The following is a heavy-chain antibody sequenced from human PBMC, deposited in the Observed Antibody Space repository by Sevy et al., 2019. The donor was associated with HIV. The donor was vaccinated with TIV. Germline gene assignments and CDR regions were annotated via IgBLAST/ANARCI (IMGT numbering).Heavy chain of an antibody. V-gene: IGHV3-21*01. CDR1: GFTVSVYS. CDR3: VQEIGAKNHV. J-gene: IGHJ6*02. CDR2: ISSSFYI. D-gene: IGHD3-22*01. Sequence: GGSLRLSCAASGFTVSVYSMNWVRQAPGKGLEWVSSISSSFYINYADSVKGRFSISRDNAKNSLYLQMNSLRADDTAVYYCVQEIGAKNHVWGQGTTVTVSS.